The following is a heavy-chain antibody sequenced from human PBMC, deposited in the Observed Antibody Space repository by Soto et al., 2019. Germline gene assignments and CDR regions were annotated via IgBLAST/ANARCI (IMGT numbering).Heavy chain of an antibody. J-gene: IGHJ4*02. CDR3: ARGEEGASTGFDY. CDR1: GESFIDYY. V-gene: IGHV4-34*01. Sequence: PSETLSLTCAVYGESFIDYYWSWIRQPPGKGLEWIGEINHSGSTNYNPSLKSRVTISVDTSKNQFSLKLSSVTAADTAVYFCARGEEGASTGFDYWGQGTLVTVSS. D-gene: IGHD1-26*01. CDR2: INHSGST.